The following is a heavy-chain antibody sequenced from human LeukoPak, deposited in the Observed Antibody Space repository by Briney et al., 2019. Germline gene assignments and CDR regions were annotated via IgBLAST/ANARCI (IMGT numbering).Heavy chain of an antibody. J-gene: IGHJ3*02. CDR2: IHYSGST. V-gene: IGHV4-59*11. CDR1: GGSITSHF. Sequence: SETLSLTCSVSGGSITSHFWSWIRQPPGKGLEWIGYIHYSGSTNYNPSLKSRVTISVDTSKNQFSLKLSSVTAADTAVYYCARDPPGDAFDIWGQGTMVTVSS. CDR3: ARDPPGDAFDI.